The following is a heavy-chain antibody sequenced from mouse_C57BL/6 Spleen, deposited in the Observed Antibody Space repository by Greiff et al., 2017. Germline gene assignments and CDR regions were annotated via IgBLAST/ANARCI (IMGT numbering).Heavy chain of an antibody. J-gene: IGHJ4*01. V-gene: IGHV1-50*01. CDR1: GYTFTSYW. Sequence: QVQLQQPGAELVKPGASVKLSCKASGYTFTSYWMQWVKQRPGQGLEWIGEIDPSDSYTNYNQKFKGKATLTVDTSSSTAYMQLSSLTSEDSAVYYCAKYGNFAMDDWGQGTSVTVSS. CDR3: AKYGNFAMDD. D-gene: IGHD2-1*01. CDR2: IDPSDSYT.